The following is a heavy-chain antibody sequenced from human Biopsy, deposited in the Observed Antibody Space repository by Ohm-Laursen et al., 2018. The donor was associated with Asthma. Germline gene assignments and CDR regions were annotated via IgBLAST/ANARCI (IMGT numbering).Heavy chain of an antibody. CDR3: VRGSSSWHHGPFHYYYGLDV. J-gene: IGHJ6*02. D-gene: IGHD6-13*01. CDR2: MYHSGSP. Sequence: SQTLSLACTVSGGSITSSSYYWGWIRQPPGKGMEWIGSMYHSGSPYYHPSLKSRATISVDTSKNQLSLKMSSVTAADTAVYYCVRGSSSWHHGPFHYYYGLDVWGQGTTVTVSS. V-gene: IGHV4-39*01. CDR1: GGSITSSSYY.